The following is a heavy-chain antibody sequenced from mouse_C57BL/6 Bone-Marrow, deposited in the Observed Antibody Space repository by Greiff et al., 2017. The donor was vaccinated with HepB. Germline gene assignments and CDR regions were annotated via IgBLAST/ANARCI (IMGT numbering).Heavy chain of an antibody. V-gene: IGHV5-12*01. CDR3: ARQDYGSSGWYFDV. CDR2: ISNGGGST. J-gene: IGHJ1*03. CDR1: GFTFSDYY. Sequence: EVKLVESGGGLVQPGGSLKLSCAASGFTFSDYYMYWVRQTPEKRLEWVAYISNGGGSTYYPDTVKGRFTISRDNAKNTLYLQMSRLKSEDTAMYYCARQDYGSSGWYFDVWGTGTTVTVSS. D-gene: IGHD1-1*01.